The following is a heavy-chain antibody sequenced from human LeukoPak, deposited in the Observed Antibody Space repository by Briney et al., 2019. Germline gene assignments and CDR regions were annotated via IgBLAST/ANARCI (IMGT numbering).Heavy chain of an antibody. CDR1: GVSITTYY. J-gene: IGHJ4*02. CDR3: AREYSTSSEGDYFDY. Sequence: SETLSLTCTVSGVSITTYYWTWIRQPPGKGLEWIGYIYHSGSTNYNPSLKSRVTISLDTSRNQFSLRLSSVAAADTAFYFCAREYSTSSEGDYFDYWGQGSLVTVSS. D-gene: IGHD6-6*01. CDR2: IYHSGST. V-gene: IGHV4-59*01.